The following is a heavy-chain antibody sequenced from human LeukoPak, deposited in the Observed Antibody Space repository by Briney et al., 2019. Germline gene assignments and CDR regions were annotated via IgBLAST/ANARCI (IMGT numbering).Heavy chain of an antibody. CDR1: GFTFITST. CDR2: IVIGSGDT. V-gene: IGHV1-58*01. D-gene: IGHD3-16*01. CDR3: AAETKGTKGEFDP. Sequence: SVKVSCKASGFTFITSTVQWVRQARGQRLEWIGWIVIGSGDTSHAQNFQERIAITRDTSTSTAYMELSSLTSEDTAVYYCAAETKGTKGEFDPWGQGTLVTVSS. J-gene: IGHJ5*02.